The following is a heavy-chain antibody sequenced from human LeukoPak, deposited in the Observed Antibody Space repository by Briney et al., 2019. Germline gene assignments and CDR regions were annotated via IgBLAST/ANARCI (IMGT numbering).Heavy chain of an antibody. CDR3: ARHIWSPEDYGGNSLEYYFDY. J-gene: IGHJ4*02. CDR1: GGSISSSSYY. D-gene: IGHD4-23*01. V-gene: IGHV4-39*01. CDR2: IYYSGST. Sequence: PSETLSLTCTVSGGSISSSSYYWGWIRQPPGKGLEWIGSIYYSGSTYYNPSLKSRVTISVDTSKNQFSLKLSSVTAADTAVYYCARHIWSPEDYGGNSLEYYFDYWGQGTLVTVSS.